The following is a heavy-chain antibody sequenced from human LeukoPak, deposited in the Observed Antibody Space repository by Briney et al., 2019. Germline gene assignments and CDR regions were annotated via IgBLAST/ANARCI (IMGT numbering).Heavy chain of an antibody. CDR1: GYTFTGYY. V-gene: IGHV1-2*02. CDR2: INPNSGGT. D-gene: IGHD6-13*01. J-gene: IGHJ5*02. Sequence: GASVKVSCKASGYTFTGYYMHWVRQAPGQGLEWMGWINPNSGGTNYAQKFQGRVTMTRDTSICTAYMELSRLRSDDTAVYYCARAIYSSSWFYPWGQGTLVTVSS. CDR3: ARAIYSSSWFYP.